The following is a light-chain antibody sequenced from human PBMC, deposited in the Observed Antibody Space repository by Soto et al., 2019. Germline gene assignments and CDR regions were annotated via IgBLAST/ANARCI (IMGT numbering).Light chain of an antibody. CDR2: AAS. Sequence: DIQLTQSPSSLSASVGDRVNITCRASQSISSYLNWYQQKPGKAPKLLIYAASSLQSGVPSRFSGSGSGTDFTLTISSLQPEDFATYYCQKYYSYPQTFGQGTKVDIK. J-gene: IGKJ1*01. CDR3: QKYYSYPQT. V-gene: IGKV1-39*01. CDR1: QSISSY.